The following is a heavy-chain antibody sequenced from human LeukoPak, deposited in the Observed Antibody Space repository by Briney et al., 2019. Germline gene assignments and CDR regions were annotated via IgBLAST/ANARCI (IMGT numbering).Heavy chain of an antibody. CDR3: TTERDYYLKY. V-gene: IGHV3-15*01. D-gene: IGHD3-3*01. J-gene: IGHJ4*02. CDR1: GFTFSDPW. CDR2: IKGKVNGGTA. Sequence: GGSLRLSCAASGFTFSDPWMSWVRQAPGKGLEWVGRIKGKVNGGTADYAAPVKGRFTISRDDSKNTLSPQMNSLKTEDTAVYYCTTERDYYLKYWGQGTLVTVSS.